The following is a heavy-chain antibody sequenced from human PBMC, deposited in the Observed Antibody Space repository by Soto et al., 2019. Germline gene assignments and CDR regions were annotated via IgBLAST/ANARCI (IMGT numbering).Heavy chain of an antibody. CDR2: IIPIFGTA. CDR3: ARGLLRFLEWSHYYGMDV. D-gene: IGHD3-3*01. Sequence: SVKVSCEASGGTFSSYAISWVRQAPGQGLEWMGGIIPIFGTANYAQKFQGRVTITADKSTSTAYMELSSLRSEDTAVYYCARGLLRFLEWSHYYGMDVWGQGTTVTVSS. J-gene: IGHJ6*02. CDR1: GGTFSSYA. V-gene: IGHV1-69*06.